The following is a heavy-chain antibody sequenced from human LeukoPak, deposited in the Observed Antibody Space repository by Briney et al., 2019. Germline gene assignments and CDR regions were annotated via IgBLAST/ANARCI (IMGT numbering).Heavy chain of an antibody. D-gene: IGHD3-3*01. CDR3: ARDPTPSFWSGYYGNYYYYGMDV. CDR2: IKQDGSEK. V-gene: IGHV3-7*01. Sequence: GGSLRLSCAASGFTFSSYWMSWVRQAPGKGLEWVANIKQDGSEKYYVDSVKGRFTISRDNAKNSLYLQMNSLRAEDAAVYYCARDPTPSFWSGYYGNYYYYGMDVWGQGTTVTVSS. CDR1: GFTFSSYW. J-gene: IGHJ6*02.